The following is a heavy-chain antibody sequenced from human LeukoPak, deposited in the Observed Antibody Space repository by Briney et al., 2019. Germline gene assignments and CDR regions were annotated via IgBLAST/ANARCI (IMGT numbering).Heavy chain of an antibody. CDR2: IYTSGST. Sequence: SETLSLTCTVSGGSISSYYWSWIRQPAGKGLEWIGRIYTSGSTNYNPSLKSRVTMSVDTSKNQFSLKLSSVTAADTAVYYCAREFANYYDSSGYRAFDIWGQGTMVTVSS. V-gene: IGHV4-4*07. J-gene: IGHJ3*02. CDR3: AREFANYYDSSGYRAFDI. D-gene: IGHD3-22*01. CDR1: GGSISSYY.